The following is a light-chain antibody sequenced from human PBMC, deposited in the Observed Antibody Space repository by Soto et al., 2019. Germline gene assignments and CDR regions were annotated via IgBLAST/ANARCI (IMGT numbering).Light chain of an antibody. CDR2: EGS. J-gene: IGLJ1*01. CDR1: SSDVGSYNL. Sequence: QSALTQPASVSGSPGQSITISCTGTSSDVGSYNLVSWCHQHPGKAPKLMIYEGSKRPSGVSNRFSGSKSGNTASLTISGFQAEDEADYYCCSYAGGDTFVFGTGTKLTVL. V-gene: IGLV2-23*01. CDR3: CSYAGGDTFV.